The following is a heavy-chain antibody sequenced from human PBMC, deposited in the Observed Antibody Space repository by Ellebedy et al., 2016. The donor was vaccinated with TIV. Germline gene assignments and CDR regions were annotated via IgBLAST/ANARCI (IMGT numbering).Heavy chain of an antibody. Sequence: PGGSLRLSCAASGFTFSSSAMSRVRQAPGRGLEWVSSIRSGGATSYANSVKGRFTISRDDSEGTLYLQMNSLRVEDTAVYYCATTSEYGTGWNGRNDYWGQGTLVTVSS. V-gene: IGHV3-23*01. D-gene: IGHD6-19*01. J-gene: IGHJ4*02. CDR2: IRSGGAT. CDR1: GFTFSSSA. CDR3: ATTSEYGTGWNGRNDY.